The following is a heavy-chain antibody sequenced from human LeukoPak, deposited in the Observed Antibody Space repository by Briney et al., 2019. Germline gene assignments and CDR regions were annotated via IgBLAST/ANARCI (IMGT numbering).Heavy chain of an antibody. V-gene: IGHV1-69*13. CDR2: IIPIFGTA. J-gene: IGHJ4*02. CDR1: GYTFTSYY. CDR3: ARHSSGWYVY. D-gene: IGHD6-19*01. Sequence: ASVKVSCKASGYTFTSYYMHWVRQAPGQGLEWMGGIIPIFGTANYAQKFRGRVTITADESTSTAYMELSSLRSEDTAVYYCARHSSGWYVYWGQGTLVTVSS.